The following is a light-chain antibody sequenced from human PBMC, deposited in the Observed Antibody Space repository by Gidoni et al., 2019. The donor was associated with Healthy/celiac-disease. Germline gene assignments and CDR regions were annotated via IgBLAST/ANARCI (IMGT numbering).Light chain of an antibody. J-gene: IGKJ4*01. V-gene: IGKV1-27*01. Sequence: DIQMTQSPSSLSASVGDRVTITCRASQVISNYLAWYQQKPGKVPKLLIYAASTLQSGVPSRFSGSGSGTDFTLTISSLQPEDVATYYCQKYNSAHLTFGGGTKVEIK. CDR2: AAS. CDR3: QKYNSAHLT. CDR1: QVISNY.